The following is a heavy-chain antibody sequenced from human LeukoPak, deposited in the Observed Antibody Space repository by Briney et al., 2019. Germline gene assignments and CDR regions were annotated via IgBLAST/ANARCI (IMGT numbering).Heavy chain of an antibody. D-gene: IGHD3-10*01. J-gene: IGHJ5*02. CDR3: YNALYYKGSGSYSTGRQFDP. V-gene: IGHV1-69*13. CDR2: SILMFGTA. CDR1: GGTYRKYD. Sequence: SVTVSLMSTGGTYRKYDIRWVRQAPGQGLEGMGGSILMFGTANYAQQFEGRVTIIADESPSTAFLALRSLRSEDPGVYYLYNALYYKGSGSYSTGRQFDPWGQGTLVTVSS.